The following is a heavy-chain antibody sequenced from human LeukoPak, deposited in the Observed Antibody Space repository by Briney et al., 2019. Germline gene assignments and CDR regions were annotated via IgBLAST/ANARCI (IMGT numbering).Heavy chain of an antibody. D-gene: IGHD1-26*01. V-gene: IGHV3-53*01. Sequence: PGGSLRLSCAASGLTVSRHYMTWVRQAPGKGLEWLSVISTGGTTNYADSVKGRFTISRDNSKNSVHLQMNSLRAEDTAVYYCARVWELSFDHWGQGALVTVSS. CDR3: ARVWELSFDH. J-gene: IGHJ4*02. CDR2: ISTGGTT. CDR1: GLTVSRHY.